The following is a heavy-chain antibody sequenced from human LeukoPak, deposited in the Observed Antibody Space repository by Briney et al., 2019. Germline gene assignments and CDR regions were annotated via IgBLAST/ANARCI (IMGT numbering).Heavy chain of an antibody. CDR1: GFTFSSYA. Sequence: GGSLRLSCAASGFTFSSYAMSWVRQAPGKGLEWVSAISGSGGSTYYADSVKGRFTISRGNSKNTLYLQMNSLRAEDTAVYYCAKFYYYYYYMDVWGKGTTVTVSS. CDR3: AKFYYYYYYMDV. CDR2: ISGSGGST. V-gene: IGHV3-23*01. J-gene: IGHJ6*03.